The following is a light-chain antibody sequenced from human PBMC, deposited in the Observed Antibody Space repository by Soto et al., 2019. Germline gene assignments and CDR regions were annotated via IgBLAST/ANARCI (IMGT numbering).Light chain of an antibody. CDR2: GAS. CDR3: QQYGSSQT. V-gene: IGKV3-20*01. CDR1: QSVSSSY. J-gene: IGKJ1*01. Sequence: IVFSKSTGTLSLSPGERATLSCRASQSVSSSYLAWYQQKPGQAPRLLIYGASSRATGIPDRFSGSGSGTDFTLTISRLEPEDFAVYYCQQYGSSQTFGQGTKVDI.